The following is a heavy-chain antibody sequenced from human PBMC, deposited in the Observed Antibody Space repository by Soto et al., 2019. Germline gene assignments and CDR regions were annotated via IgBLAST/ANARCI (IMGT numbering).Heavy chain of an antibody. J-gene: IGHJ3*01. D-gene: IGHD6-19*01. CDR2: IYTGGST. Sequence: EVQLVESGGDLIQPGGSLRLSCAASGFTVSSNYMSWVRQAPGKGLEWVSLIYTGGSTYYTDSVKGRFTISRDNSKNTLYLQMTSLRAEDTAVYYCARDKLVAGNKQGAFDSWGQGTMVTVSS. V-gene: IGHV3-53*01. CDR1: GFTVSSNY. CDR3: ARDKLVAGNKQGAFDS.